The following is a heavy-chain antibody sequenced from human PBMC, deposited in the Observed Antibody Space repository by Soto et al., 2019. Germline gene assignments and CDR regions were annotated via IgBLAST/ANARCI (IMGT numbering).Heavy chain of an antibody. J-gene: IGHJ5*02. V-gene: IGHV4-59*01. CDR2: IYYSGST. D-gene: IGHD2-2*02. Sequence: PSETLSLTCTVSGGSISSYYWSWIRQPPGKGLEWIGYIYYSGSTNYNPSLKSRVTISVDTSKNQFSLKLSSVTAADTAVYYCARVKEDCISTSCYIWFDPWGQGTLVTVS. CDR3: ARVKEDCISTSCYIWFDP. CDR1: GGSISSYY.